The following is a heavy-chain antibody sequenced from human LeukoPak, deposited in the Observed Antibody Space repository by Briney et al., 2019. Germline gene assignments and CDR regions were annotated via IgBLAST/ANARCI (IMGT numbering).Heavy chain of an antibody. Sequence: GESLKISCKASGYTFTGYYMHWVRQAPGQGLEWMGWINPNSGGTNYAQKFQGWVTMTRDTSISTAYMELSRLRSDDTAVYYCARQVEAYGMDVWGQGTTVTVSS. CDR2: INPNSGGT. V-gene: IGHV1-2*04. CDR3: ARQVEAYGMDV. CDR1: GYTFTGYY. J-gene: IGHJ6*02.